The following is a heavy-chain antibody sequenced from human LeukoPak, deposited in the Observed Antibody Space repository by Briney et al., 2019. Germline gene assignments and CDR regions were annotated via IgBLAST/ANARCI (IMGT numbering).Heavy chain of an antibody. D-gene: IGHD6-19*01. CDR3: AKGNIAVADHFDY. V-gene: IGHV3-21*01. J-gene: IGHJ4*02. CDR2: ISSSSSYI. Sequence: GGSLRLSCAASGFTFSSYSMNWVRQAPGKGLEWVSSISSSSSYIYYADSVKGRFTISRDNAKNSLYLQMNSLRAEDTAVYYCAKGNIAVADHFDYWGQGTLVTVSS. CDR1: GFTFSSYS.